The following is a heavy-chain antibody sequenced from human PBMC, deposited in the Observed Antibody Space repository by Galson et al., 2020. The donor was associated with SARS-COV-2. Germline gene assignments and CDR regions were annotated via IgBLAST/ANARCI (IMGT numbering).Heavy chain of an antibody. Sequence: GESLKISCVAPGFTFDDYAMHWVRQAPGKGLEWVSLISWDGGGTFYAESVKGRFTISRDNSNNSLYLHMNSVTGEDTAFYYCAKDQIFGSTAGVGAFDLWGQGTIVTV. CDR1: GFTFDDYA. CDR3: AKDQIFGSTAGVGAFDL. CDR2: ISWDGGGT. J-gene: IGHJ3*01. V-gene: IGHV3-43D*04. D-gene: IGHD3-3*01.